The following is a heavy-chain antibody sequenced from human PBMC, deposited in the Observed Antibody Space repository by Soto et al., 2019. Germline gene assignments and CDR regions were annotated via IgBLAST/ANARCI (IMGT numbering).Heavy chain of an antibody. Sequence: QVPLVESGGGVVQPGRSLRLSCAASGFTFSSYGMHWVRQAPGKGLEWVAVISYDGSNKYYADSVKGRFTISRDNSKNTLYLQMNSLRAEDTAVYYCAKGNGDRPFDYWGQGTLVTVSS. CDR1: GFTFSSYG. V-gene: IGHV3-30*18. CDR3: AKGNGDRPFDY. D-gene: IGHD4-17*01. J-gene: IGHJ4*02. CDR2: ISYDGSNK.